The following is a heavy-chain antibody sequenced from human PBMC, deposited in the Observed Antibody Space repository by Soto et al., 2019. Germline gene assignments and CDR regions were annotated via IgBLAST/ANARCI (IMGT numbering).Heavy chain of an antibody. Sequence: GGCLRLSCAASGFTFSSYWMSWVCQAPGKGLEWVANIKQDGSEKYYVDSVKGRFTISRDNAKNSLYLQMNSLRAEDTAVYYCARDHHPYDYGDWVYWGQGTLVTVSS. V-gene: IGHV3-7*03. CDR1: GFTFSSYW. J-gene: IGHJ4*02. CDR2: IKQDGSEK. CDR3: ARDHHPYDYGDWVY. D-gene: IGHD4-17*01.